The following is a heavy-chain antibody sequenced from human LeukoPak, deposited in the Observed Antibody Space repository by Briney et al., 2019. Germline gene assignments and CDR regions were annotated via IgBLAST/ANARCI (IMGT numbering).Heavy chain of an antibody. CDR3: ARDHAFDV. CDR2: VSTYNGDT. J-gene: IGHJ3*01. V-gene: IGHV1-18*01. CDR1: GYTFTSYG. Sequence: ASVKVSCKASGYTFTSYGISWVRQAPGQGLEWIGWVSTYNGDTHYAQKVQGRVTMTTDTSTNTAYMELTSLRSDDTAVYYCARDHAFDVWGQGALVIVSS.